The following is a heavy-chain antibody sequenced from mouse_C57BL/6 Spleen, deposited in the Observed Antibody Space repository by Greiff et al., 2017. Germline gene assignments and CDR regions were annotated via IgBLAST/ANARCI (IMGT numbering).Heavy chain of an antibody. CDR2: FHPYNDDT. Sequence: QVQLQQSGAELVKPGASVKMSCKASGYTFTTYPIEWMKQNHGKSLEWIGNFHPYNDDTKYNEKFKGKATLTVEKSSSTFYLELSRLTSDDSAVYYCARRTLYYGSSRGYFDVWGTGTTVTVSS. J-gene: IGHJ1*03. CDR3: ARRTLYYGSSRGYFDV. CDR1: GYTFTTYP. V-gene: IGHV1-47*01. D-gene: IGHD1-1*01.